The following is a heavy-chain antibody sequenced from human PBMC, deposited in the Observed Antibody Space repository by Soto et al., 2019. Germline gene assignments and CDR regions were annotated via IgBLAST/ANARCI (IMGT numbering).Heavy chain of an antibody. CDR1: GFTFDDFA. J-gene: IGHJ4*02. CDR3: ALPWLKDFGGDVLLDYFDY. V-gene: IGHV3-9*01. Sequence: EVQLVESGGGLVQPGRSLRLSCAASGFTFDDFAIHWVRQAPGKGLEWVSGISWNSGSIDYADSVKGRFTISRDNAKNSLYLQMNSLRSEDTAFYYCALPWLKDFGGDVLLDYFDYWGPGTLVTVSS. D-gene: IGHD2-21*02. CDR2: ISWNSGSI.